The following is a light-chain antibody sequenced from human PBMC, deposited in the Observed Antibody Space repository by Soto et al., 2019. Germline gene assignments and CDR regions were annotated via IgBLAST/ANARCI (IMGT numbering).Light chain of an antibody. CDR2: GAS. Sequence: EIVLTQSPGTLSLSPWERATLSCRASQSVSPYLAWYQHKPGQAPRLLIYGASSRATGIPDRFSGSGSGTDFTLTISRLEPEDFAVYYCQQYGSSPPVTFGPGTKVDIK. J-gene: IGKJ3*01. V-gene: IGKV3-20*01. CDR1: QSVSPY. CDR3: QQYGSSPPVT.